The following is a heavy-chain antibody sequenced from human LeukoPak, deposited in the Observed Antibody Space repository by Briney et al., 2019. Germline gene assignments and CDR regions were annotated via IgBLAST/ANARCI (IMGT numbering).Heavy chain of an antibody. D-gene: IGHD6-19*01. V-gene: IGHV3-48*03. Sequence: GGSLRLSCAASGFTFSSYVMNWVRQAPGKGLEWVSYISSSGSTIYYADSVKGRFTISRDNAKNSLYLQMNSLRAEDTAVYYCASKFGYSSGWYLYWGQGTLVTVSS. CDR1: GFTFSSYV. J-gene: IGHJ4*02. CDR2: ISSSGSTI. CDR3: ASKFGYSSGWYLY.